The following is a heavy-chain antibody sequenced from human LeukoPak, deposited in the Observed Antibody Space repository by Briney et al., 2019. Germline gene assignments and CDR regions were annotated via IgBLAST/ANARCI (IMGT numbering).Heavy chain of an antibody. J-gene: IGHJ5*02. CDR1: GGSISSSSYY. CDR3: ARYSGSYYRRPPFDP. V-gene: IGHV4-39*01. D-gene: IGHD1-26*01. CDR2: IYYSGST. Sequence: SETLSLTCTVSGGSISSSSYYWGWIRQPPGKGLEWIGSIYYSGSTYYNPSLKSRVTISVDTSKNQFSLKLSSVTAADTAVYYCARYSGSYYRRPPFDPWGQGTLVTVSS.